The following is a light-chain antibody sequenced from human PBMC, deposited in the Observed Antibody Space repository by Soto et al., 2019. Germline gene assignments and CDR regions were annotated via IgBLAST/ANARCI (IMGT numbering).Light chain of an antibody. CDR2: GAS. CDR1: QSVSRN. Sequence: EIVMTQSPATLSVSPGERATLSCRASQSVSRNLAWYRQKPGQARRLLIYGASTRATGIPARFSGSGSGTEFTLTISSLQSEDFAVYYCQQYNNWHTFGQGTKLEIK. J-gene: IGKJ2*01. CDR3: QQYNNWHT. V-gene: IGKV3-15*01.